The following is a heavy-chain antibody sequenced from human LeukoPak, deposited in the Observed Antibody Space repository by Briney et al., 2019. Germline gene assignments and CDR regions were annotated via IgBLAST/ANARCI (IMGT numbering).Heavy chain of an antibody. J-gene: IGHJ4*02. CDR2: INHSGST. CDR1: GGSFSGYY. CDR3: ASAVGHPSLDY. V-gene: IGHV4-34*01. Sequence: KPSETLSLTCAVYGGSFSGYYWSWIRQPPGKGLEWIGEINHSGSTNNNPSLKSRVTISVDTSKNQFSLKLSSVTAADTAVYYCASAVGHPSLDYWGQGTLVTVSS.